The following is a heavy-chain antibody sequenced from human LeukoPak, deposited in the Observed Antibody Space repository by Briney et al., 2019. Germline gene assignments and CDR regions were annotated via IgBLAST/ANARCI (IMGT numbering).Heavy chain of an antibody. CDR2: ISYDGRNT. J-gene: IGHJ4*02. V-gene: IGHV3-30*04. Sequence: GGSLRLACAAAGFTFGSYSMHWVRQAPGKGREWVAVISYDGRNTYYAKSVKGRFTISRDDSKNTLYLQVNSLRADDTAVYYCARNSVTTGYYFDYWGQGTLVTVSS. D-gene: IGHD4-17*01. CDR1: GFTFGSYS. CDR3: ARNSVTTGYYFDY.